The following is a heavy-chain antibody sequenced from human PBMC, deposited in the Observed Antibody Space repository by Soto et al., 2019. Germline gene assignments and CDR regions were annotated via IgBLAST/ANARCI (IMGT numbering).Heavy chain of an antibody. Sequence: GGSLRLSCASSGFTFSSYAMSLVRQAPGKGLEWVSAISGSGGSTYYADSVKGRFTISRDNSKNTLYLQMNSLRAEDTAVYYCAKAFLTLYRPFDYWGQGTLVTVSS. V-gene: IGHV3-23*01. CDR2: ISGSGGST. CDR1: GFTFSSYA. J-gene: IGHJ4*02. D-gene: IGHD2-2*02. CDR3: AKAFLTLYRPFDY.